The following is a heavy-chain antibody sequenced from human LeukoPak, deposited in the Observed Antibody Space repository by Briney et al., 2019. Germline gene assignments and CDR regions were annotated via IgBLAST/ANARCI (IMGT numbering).Heavy chain of an antibody. V-gene: IGHV3-9*01. CDR2: ISWNSGSI. CDR3: AKVPTPYYYDSSGPLFDY. CDR1: GFTFDDYA. Sequence: GRSLRLSCAASGFTFDDYAMHWVRQAPGKGLEWVSGISWNSGSISYADSVKGRFTISRDNAKNSLYLQMNSLRAEDTALYYCAKVPTPYYYDSSGPLFDYWGQGTLVTVSS. J-gene: IGHJ4*02. D-gene: IGHD3-22*01.